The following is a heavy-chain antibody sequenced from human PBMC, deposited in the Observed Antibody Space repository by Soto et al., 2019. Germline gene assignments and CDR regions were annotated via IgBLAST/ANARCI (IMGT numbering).Heavy chain of an antibody. J-gene: IGHJ6*02. D-gene: IGHD3-22*01. CDR3: ARVASYYDSSGYLNFYGMDV. CDR1: GYTFTGYY. Sequence: ASVRVSCKASGYTFTGYYMHWVRQAAGQGREWMGWINPNSGGTNYAQKFQGRVTMTRDTSISTAYMELSRLRSDDTAVYYCARVASYYDSSGYLNFYGMDVWGQGTTVTVSS. V-gene: IGHV1-2*02. CDR2: INPNSGGT.